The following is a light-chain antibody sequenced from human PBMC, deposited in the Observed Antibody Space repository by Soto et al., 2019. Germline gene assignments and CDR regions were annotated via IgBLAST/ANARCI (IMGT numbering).Light chain of an antibody. CDR3: QQYGTAPIT. V-gene: IGKV3-20*01. CDR1: QSVSSIY. Sequence: EIVLTQSPGTLSLSPGDRSTLSCMASQSVSSIYVAWYQQKPGQAPRLLIYGASSRATGIPDRFSGSASGTDFTLTISRLEPEDSAMYYCQQYGTAPITFGQGTRLEI. J-gene: IGKJ5*01. CDR2: GAS.